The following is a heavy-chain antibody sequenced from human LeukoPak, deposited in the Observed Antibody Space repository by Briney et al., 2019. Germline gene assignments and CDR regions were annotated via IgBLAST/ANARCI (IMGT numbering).Heavy chain of an antibody. CDR2: IIPIFGTA. CDR3: ARDRGSYYYDSSGYYYH. CDR1: GGTFSSYA. V-gene: IGHV1-69*01. Sequence: SVKVSCKASGGTFSSYAISWVRQAPGQGLEWMGGIIPIFGTANFAQKFQGRVTITADESTSTAYMELSSLRSEDTAVYYCARDRGSYYYDSSGYYYHWGQGTLVTVSS. J-gene: IGHJ5*02. D-gene: IGHD3-22*01.